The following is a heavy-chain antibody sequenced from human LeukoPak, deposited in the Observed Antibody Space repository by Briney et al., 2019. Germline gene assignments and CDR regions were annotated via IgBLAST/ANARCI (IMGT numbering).Heavy chain of an antibody. D-gene: IGHD1-26*01. CDR1: GFTFSFYE. CDR2: ISTSGSTI. CDR3: ARVGRRDLLSDAFDF. V-gene: IGHV3-48*03. Sequence: GGSLRLSCAVSGFTFSFYEMNWVRQAPGKGLEWVSYISTSGSTIYYADSVKGRFAISRDNAKNSLYLQMNSLRAEDTAVYYCARVGRRDLLSDAFDFWGQGTMVTVSS. J-gene: IGHJ3*01.